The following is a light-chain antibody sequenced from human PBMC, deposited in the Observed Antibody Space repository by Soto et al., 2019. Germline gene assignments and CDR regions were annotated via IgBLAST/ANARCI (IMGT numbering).Light chain of an antibody. CDR3: QHYNSYSEA. J-gene: IGKJ1*01. CDR2: KAS. Sequence: DIQMTQSPSTLSGSVGDRVTITCRASKTISSWLAWYQQKPGKAPKLLIYKASTLKSGVPSRFSGSGSGTEFNLTISSLQPDDFATYYCQHYNSYSEAFGQGTKVDIK. CDR1: KTISSW. V-gene: IGKV1-5*03.